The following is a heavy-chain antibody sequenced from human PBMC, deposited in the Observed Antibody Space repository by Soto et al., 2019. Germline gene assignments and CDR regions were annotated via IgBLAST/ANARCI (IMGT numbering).Heavy chain of an antibody. CDR2: INGYGHGA. Sequence: QVQLVQSGAEVRQPGASVKVSCKASGYSFTTYGRSWVRQAPGQGLEYMGWINGYGHGAKYVQRFQGRFSMTTDTSTNTVYMDLRSLTSDDTAVYYCVRDLNGDFYYWGQGTVVIVSP. CDR1: GYSFTTYG. J-gene: IGHJ4*02. V-gene: IGHV1-18*01. CDR3: VRDLNGDFYY. D-gene: IGHD3-10*01.